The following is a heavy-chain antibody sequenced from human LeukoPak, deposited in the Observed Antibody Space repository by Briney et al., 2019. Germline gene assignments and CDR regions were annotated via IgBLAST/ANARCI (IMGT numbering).Heavy chain of an antibody. CDR3: ARGPPLNPGAYGSSGYYYFDY. J-gene: IGHJ4*02. V-gene: IGHV4-34*01. Sequence: SETLSLTCAVDGGSLSGYYWTWIRQPPGKGLEWIGEINYSGSPNYNPSLKSRVTISIDTSKNQFSLKLSSVTAADTAMYYCARGPPLNPGAYGSSGYYYFDYWGQGILVTVSS. CDR1: GGSLSGYY. CDR2: INYSGSP. D-gene: IGHD3-22*01.